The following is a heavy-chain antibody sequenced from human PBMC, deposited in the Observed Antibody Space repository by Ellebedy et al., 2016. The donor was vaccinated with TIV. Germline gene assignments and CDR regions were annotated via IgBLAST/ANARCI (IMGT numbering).Heavy chain of an antibody. CDR2: IIPILGIT. V-gene: IGHV1-69*04. D-gene: IGHD6-13*01. J-gene: IGHJ4*02. CDR3: ARSSIAAAGDYYFDY. CDR1: GGTFSSYA. Sequence: ASVKVSCKASGGTFSSYAISWVRQAPGQGLEWMGRIIPILGITNYAQKFQGRVTITADKSTSTVYMELSSLRSEDTAVYYCARSSIAAAGDYYFDYWGQGTLVTVSS.